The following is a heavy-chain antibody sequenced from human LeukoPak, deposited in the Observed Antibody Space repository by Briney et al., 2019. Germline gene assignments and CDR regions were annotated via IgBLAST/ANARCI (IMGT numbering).Heavy chain of an antibody. CDR3: TCLGY. CDR1: GFSFSTHV. J-gene: IGHJ4*01. V-gene: IGHV3-23*01. Sequence: GGSLRLSCAASGFSFSTHVMSWIRQAPGKGLEWVSAVRASGDNTYYADSLKGRFTIARNKSKDPVSLQMNSLRAEDTAIYYCTCLGYWGQGTLVTVSS. CDR2: VRASGDNT.